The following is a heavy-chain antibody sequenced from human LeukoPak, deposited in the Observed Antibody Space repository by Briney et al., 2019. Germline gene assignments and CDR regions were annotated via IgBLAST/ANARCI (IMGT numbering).Heavy chain of an antibody. J-gene: IGHJ4*02. CDR1: GFSFSDHY. Sequence: PGGSLRLTCVASGFSFSDHYMDWVRQAPGKGLEWVSVIYSGGSTYYADSVKGRFTISRDNSKNTLYLQMNSLRAEDTAVYYCARVENWGQGTLVTVSS. CDR3: ARVEN. D-gene: IGHD5-24*01. CDR2: IYSGGST. V-gene: IGHV3-53*01.